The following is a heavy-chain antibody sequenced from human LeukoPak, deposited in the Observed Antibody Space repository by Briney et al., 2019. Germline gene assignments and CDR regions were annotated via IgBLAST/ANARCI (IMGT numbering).Heavy chain of an antibody. V-gene: IGHV4-39*01. CDR2: IYYSGST. CDR1: GGSISSSSYY. D-gene: IGHD1-26*01. J-gene: IGHJ4*02. CDR3: ASNIVGATNFDY. Sequence: SETLSLTCTVSGGSISSSSYYWGWIRQPPGEGLEWIGSIYYSGSTYYNPSLKSRVTISVDTSKNQFSLKLSSVTAADTAVYYCASNIVGATNFDYWGKGTLVTVSS.